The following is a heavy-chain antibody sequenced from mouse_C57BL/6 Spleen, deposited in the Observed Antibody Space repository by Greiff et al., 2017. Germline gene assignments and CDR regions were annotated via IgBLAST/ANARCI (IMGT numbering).Heavy chain of an antibody. Sequence: QVHVKQSGAELARPGASVKLSCKASGYTFTSYGISWVKQRTGQGLEWIGEIYPRSGNTYYNEKFKGKATLTADKSSSTAYMELRSLTSEDSAVYFCAREGGWEGYYAMDYWGQGTSVTVSS. CDR3: AREGGWEGYYAMDY. CDR2: IYPRSGNT. J-gene: IGHJ4*01. CDR1: GYTFTSYG. D-gene: IGHD4-1*01. V-gene: IGHV1-81*01.